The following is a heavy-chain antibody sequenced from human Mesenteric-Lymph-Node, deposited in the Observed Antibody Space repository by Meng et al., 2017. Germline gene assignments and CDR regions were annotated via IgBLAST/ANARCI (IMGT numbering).Heavy chain of an antibody. CDR1: GYTFTGYY. CDR2: INPNSGGT. Sequence: ASVKVSCKASGYTFTGYYMHWVRQAPGQGLEWMGWINPNSGGTNYAQKFQGRVTMTRDTSISTAYMELSRLRSDDTAVYYCARDPFLWGSYCGGDCYSVVYWGQGTLVTVSS. V-gene: IGHV1-2*02. J-gene: IGHJ4*02. D-gene: IGHD2-21*02. CDR3: ARDPFLWGSYCGGDCYSVVY.